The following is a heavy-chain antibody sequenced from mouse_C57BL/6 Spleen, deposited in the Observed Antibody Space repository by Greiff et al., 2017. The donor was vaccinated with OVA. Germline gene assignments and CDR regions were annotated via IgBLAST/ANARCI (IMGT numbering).Heavy chain of an antibody. CDR3: ARGITTVVGYFDY. CDR2: IYPGSGST. J-gene: IGHJ2*01. V-gene: IGHV1-55*01. Sequence: VQLQQPGAELVKPGASVKMSCKASGYTFTSYWITWVKQRPGQGLEWIGDIYPGSGSTNYNEKFKSKATLTVDTSSSTAYMQLSSLTSEDSAVYYCARGITTVVGYFDYWGQGTTLTVSS. CDR1: GYTFTSYW. D-gene: IGHD1-1*01.